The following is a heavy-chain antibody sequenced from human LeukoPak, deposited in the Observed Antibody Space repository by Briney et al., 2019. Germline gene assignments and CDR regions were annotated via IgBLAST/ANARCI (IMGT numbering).Heavy chain of an antibody. Sequence: GGSLRLSCAASGFTFSSYGMHWVRQAPGKGLEWVAVIWHDGSNKYYADSVKGRFTISRDNSKNTLYLQMNSLRAEDTAVYYCARDFDPWGSYRGFDPWGQGTLVTVSS. CDR3: ARDFDPWGSYRGFDP. J-gene: IGHJ5*02. CDR2: IWHDGSNK. V-gene: IGHV3-33*01. CDR1: GFTFSSYG. D-gene: IGHD3-16*02.